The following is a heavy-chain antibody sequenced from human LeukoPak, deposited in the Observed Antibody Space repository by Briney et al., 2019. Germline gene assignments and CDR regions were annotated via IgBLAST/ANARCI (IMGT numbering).Heavy chain of an antibody. D-gene: IGHD3-10*01. CDR1: GYIFASYW. J-gene: IGHJ4*02. CDR3: ARVDYGSGIPFFGY. V-gene: IGHV5-51*01. Sequence: GESLKISCQAFGYIFASYWIGWVRQLPGKGLEWMGIIFPDDSETRYSPSFQGQVTISVDKSTDTAYLQWSSLKASDSAIYFCARVDYGSGIPFFGYWGQGTLVTVSS. CDR2: IFPDDSET.